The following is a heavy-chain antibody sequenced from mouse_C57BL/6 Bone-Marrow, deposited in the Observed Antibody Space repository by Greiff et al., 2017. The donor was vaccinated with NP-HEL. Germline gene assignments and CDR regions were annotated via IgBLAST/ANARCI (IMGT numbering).Heavy chain of an antibody. V-gene: IGHV6-6*01. CDR3: TRRLYYYGSSSYYFDY. Sequence: EVKLMESGGGLVQPGGSMKLSCAASGFTFSDAWMDWVRQSPEKGLEWVAEIRNKANNHATYYAESVKGRFTISRDDSKSSVYLQMNSLRAEDTGIYYCTRRLYYYGSSSYYFDYWGQGTTLTVSS. D-gene: IGHD1-1*01. CDR1: GFTFSDAW. CDR2: IRNKANNHAT. J-gene: IGHJ2*01.